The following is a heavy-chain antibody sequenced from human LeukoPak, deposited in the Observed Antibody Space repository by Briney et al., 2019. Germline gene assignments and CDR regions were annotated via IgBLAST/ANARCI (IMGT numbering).Heavy chain of an antibody. J-gene: IGHJ3*02. V-gene: IGHV3-64*01. CDR2: ISNDGGVT. Sequence: PGGSLRLSCAASGFTFSSYAMKWVRQAPGKGLEYVSGISNDGGVTHHANAVKGRFTVSRDNSKNTLYLQMGNLRAEDMAVYYCATEGFDIWGQGTMVTVSS. CDR1: GFTFSSYA. CDR3: ATEGFDI.